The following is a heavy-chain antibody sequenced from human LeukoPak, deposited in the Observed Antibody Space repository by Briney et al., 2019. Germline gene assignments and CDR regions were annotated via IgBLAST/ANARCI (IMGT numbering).Heavy chain of an antibody. CDR3: ARDFHVRLYDIGGYSY. D-gene: IGHD3-22*01. J-gene: IGHJ4*02. Sequence: GGSLTLSCPPSEFIFSSYSMNWVRQTPGKGLDWVSYISSRISTIYYADSVKGRFTISRDNAKNSLYLQMNSLRAEDTAVYYCARDFHVRLYDIGGYSYWGQGTLVTVSS. CDR2: ISSRISTI. V-gene: IGHV3-48*01. CDR1: EFIFSSYS.